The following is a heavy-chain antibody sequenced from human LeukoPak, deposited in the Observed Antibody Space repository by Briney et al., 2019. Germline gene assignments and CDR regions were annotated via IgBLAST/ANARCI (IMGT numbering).Heavy chain of an antibody. J-gene: IGHJ4*02. CDR3: AKELSSTWYVLFDY. V-gene: IGHV3-21*01. Sequence: PGGSLRLSCAASGFTFSSYSMNWVRQAPGKGLEWVSSISSSSSYIYYADSVKGRFTISRDNSKNTLYLQMISLRPEDTAMYYCAKELSSTWYVLFDYWGQGTLVTVSS. D-gene: IGHD6-13*01. CDR2: ISSSSSYI. CDR1: GFTFSSYS.